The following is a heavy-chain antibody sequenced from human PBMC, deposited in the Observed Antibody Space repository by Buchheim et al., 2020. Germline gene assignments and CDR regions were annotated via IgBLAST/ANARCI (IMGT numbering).Heavy chain of an antibody. V-gene: IGHV3-7*01. D-gene: IGHD1-14*01. Sequence: EVQLVESGGGSVQPGGSLRLSCVSSEFTFSYHWMGWVRQAPGKGLEWVAKIKQDGSDKYYVDSVKGRFTISRDNAKKTLYLQIDSLRVEDTAIYYCAKKVTYRADSWGQGTL. J-gene: IGHJ4*02. CDR3: AKKVTYRADS. CDR1: EFTFSYHW. CDR2: IKQDGSDK.